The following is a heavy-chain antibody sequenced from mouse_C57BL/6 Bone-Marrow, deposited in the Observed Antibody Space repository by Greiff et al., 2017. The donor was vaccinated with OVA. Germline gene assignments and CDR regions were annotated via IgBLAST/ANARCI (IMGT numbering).Heavy chain of an antibody. CDR3: ARYDYYAMDY. CDR2: IYPGGGYT. V-gene: IGHV1-63*01. J-gene: IGHJ4*01. CDR1: GYTFTNYW. Sequence: VQLQQSGAELVRPGTSVKMSCKASGYTFTNYWIGWAKQRPGHGLEWIGDIYPGGGYTNYNEKFKGKATLTADKSSSTAYMQFSSLRSEDSAIYYCARYDYYAMDYWGQGTSVTVSS.